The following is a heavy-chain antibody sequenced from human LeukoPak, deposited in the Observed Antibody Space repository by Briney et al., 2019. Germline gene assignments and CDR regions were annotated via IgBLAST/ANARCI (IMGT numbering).Heavy chain of an antibody. CDR1: GFTFGSYG. CDR3: ANEDSGCPGSC. J-gene: IGHJ4*02. Sequence: SGRSLRLSCAASGFTFGSYGMHWVRQAPGKGLEWVAVIWYDGSNKYYADSVEGRFTISRDNSKNTLYLQMNSLRAEDTAVYYCANEDSGCPGSCWGQGTLVTVSS. CDR2: IWYDGSNK. D-gene: IGHD6-19*01. V-gene: IGHV3-33*06.